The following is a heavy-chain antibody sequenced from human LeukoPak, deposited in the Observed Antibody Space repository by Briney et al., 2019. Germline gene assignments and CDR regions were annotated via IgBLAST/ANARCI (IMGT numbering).Heavy chain of an antibody. D-gene: IGHD3-16*01. J-gene: IGHJ4*02. Sequence: GAPVKVSCKASGYTFTGYYMHWVRQAPGQGLEWMGWINPINGGTNYAQKFQGRVTMTRDTSISTAYMELSRLRSDDTAVCYCASPKDYDYVWGSFVFDYWGQGTPVTVSS. V-gene: IGHV1-2*02. CDR3: ASPKDYDYVWGSFVFDY. CDR2: INPINGGT. CDR1: GYTFTGYY.